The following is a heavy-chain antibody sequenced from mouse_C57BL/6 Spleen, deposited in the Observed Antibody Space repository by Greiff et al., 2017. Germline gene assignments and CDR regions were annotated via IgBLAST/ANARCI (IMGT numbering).Heavy chain of an antibody. Sequence: QVQLQQPGAELVRPGSSVKLSCKASGYTFTSYWMAWVKQRPGQGLEWIGNIYPSDSETHYNQKFKDKATLTVDKSSSTAYMQLSSLTSEDSAVYYGARRGDVNPFAYWGQGTLVTVSA. J-gene: IGHJ3*01. CDR2: IYPSDSET. CDR3: ARRGDVNPFAY. V-gene: IGHV1-61*01. CDR1: GYTFTSYW.